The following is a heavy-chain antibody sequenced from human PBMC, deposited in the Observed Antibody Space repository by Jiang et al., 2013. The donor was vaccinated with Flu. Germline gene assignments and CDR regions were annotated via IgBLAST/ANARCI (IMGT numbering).Heavy chain of an antibody. CDR1: GGSISSGSYY. Sequence: GSGLVKPSQTLSLTCTVSGGSISSGSYYWSWIRQPAGKGLEWIGRIYTSGSTNYNPSLKSRVTISVDTSKNQFSLKLSSVTAADTAVYYCAREVVGWRPMGHQIDYWGQGTLVTVSS. D-gene: IGHD6-19*01. J-gene: IGHJ4*02. CDR2: IYTSGST. CDR3: AREVVGWRPMGHQIDY. V-gene: IGHV4-61*02.